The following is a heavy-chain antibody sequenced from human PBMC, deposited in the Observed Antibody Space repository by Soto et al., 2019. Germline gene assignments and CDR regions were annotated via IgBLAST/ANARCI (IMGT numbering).Heavy chain of an antibody. D-gene: IGHD2-15*01. V-gene: IGHV1-18*01. J-gene: IGHJ2*01. CDR2: ISAYNGNT. CDR3: ARTDIVVVVAASAGNWYFDL. CDR1: GYTFTSYG. Sequence: QVQLVQSGAEVKKPGASVKVSCKASGYTFTSYGISWVRQAPGQGLEWMGWISAYNGNTNYAQKLQGRVTMTTDTYTSTAYMELRSLRSDDTAVYYCARTDIVVVVAASAGNWYFDLWGRGTLFTVSS.